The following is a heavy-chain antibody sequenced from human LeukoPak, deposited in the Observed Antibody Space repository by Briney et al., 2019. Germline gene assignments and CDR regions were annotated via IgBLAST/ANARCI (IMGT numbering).Heavy chain of an antibody. CDR2: IYYTGIT. J-gene: IGHJ4*02. CDR1: GDSISLYY. CDR3: ARAGWFSTTRHFDY. D-gene: IGHD6-19*01. Sequence: SYTLSLTCTVSGDSISLYYWSWIRQPPGKGREWIGYIYYTGITKSNPSLKSRVTISVDTSKKQFSLNLSSVTAADTAVYYCARAGWFSTTRHFDYWGQGILVTVSS. V-gene: IGHV4-59*07.